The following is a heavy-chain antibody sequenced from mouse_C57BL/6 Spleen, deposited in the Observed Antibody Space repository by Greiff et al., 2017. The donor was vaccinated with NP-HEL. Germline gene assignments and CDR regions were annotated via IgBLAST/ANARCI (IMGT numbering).Heavy chain of an antibody. CDR3: ATQVRSYGYAMDD. Sequence: VQLQQSGPGLVKPSQSLSLTCSVTGFSITSGYYWNWLRQFPGNKLEWMGYISYDGSNNYNPSLKNRITITRDKSKNQFFLKLTSVTTEDTATYYCATQVRSYGYAMDDWGQGTPVTVSS. D-gene: IGHD1-1*01. CDR2: ISYDGSN. J-gene: IGHJ4*01. V-gene: IGHV3-6*01. CDR1: GFSITSGYY.